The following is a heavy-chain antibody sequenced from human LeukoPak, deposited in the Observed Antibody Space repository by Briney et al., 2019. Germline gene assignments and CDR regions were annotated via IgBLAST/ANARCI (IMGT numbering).Heavy chain of an antibody. V-gene: IGHV3-21*01. D-gene: IGHD3-9*01. CDR2: ISSSSSYI. CDR1: GFTFSSYA. CDR3: ASRILTGYYSKAFDI. Sequence: TPGGSLRLSCAASGFTFSSYAMHWVRQAPGKGLEWVSSISSSSSYIYYADSVKGRFTISRDNAKNSLYLQMNSLRAEDTAVYYCASRILTGYYSKAFDIWGQGTMVTVSS. J-gene: IGHJ3*02.